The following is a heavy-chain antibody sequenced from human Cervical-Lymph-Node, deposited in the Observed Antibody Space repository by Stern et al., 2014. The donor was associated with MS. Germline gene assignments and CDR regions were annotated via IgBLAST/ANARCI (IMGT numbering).Heavy chain of an antibody. Sequence: QMQLVQSGAEVERPGASVKVSCKASGHTFTAYFLHWVRQAPGQGLEWMGWISPKTGSTTYAQKLQDRFTMTRDTSINTGYMEVSGLKSADTAVYYCAGDRGGYSDYWGQGTLVAVSS. CDR1: GHTFTAYF. V-gene: IGHV1-2*02. CDR2: ISPKTGST. D-gene: IGHD3-16*01. CDR3: AGDRGGYSDY. J-gene: IGHJ4*02.